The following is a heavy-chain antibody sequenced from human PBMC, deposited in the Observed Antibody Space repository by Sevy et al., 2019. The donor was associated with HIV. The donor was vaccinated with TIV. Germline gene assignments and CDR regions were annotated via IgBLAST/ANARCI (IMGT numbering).Heavy chain of an antibody. D-gene: IGHD3-16*01. CDR2: ISSSGDTI. V-gene: IGHV3-48*03. CDR3: ARWGPPFDY. CDR1: GFTFSSYD. Sequence: GGSLRLSCTASGFTFSSYDMNWVRQAPGKGLEWVSYISSSGDTIYYADSVKGRFIISRDNAKNSLYLQMNSLRAEDTAVYYCARWGPPFDYWGQGTLVTVSS. J-gene: IGHJ4*02.